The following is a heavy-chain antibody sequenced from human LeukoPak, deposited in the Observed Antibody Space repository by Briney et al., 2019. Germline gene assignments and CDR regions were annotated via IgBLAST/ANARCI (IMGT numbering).Heavy chain of an antibody. CDR3: AREWRDGYNSTRGGLLLFDY. V-gene: IGHV1-46*01. J-gene: IGHJ4*02. CDR1: GYTFTSYY. D-gene: IGHD5-24*01. CDR2: INPSGGST. Sequence: GASVKVSCKASGYTFTSYYMHWVRQAPGQGLEWMGIINPSGGSTSYTQKFQGRVTMTRDTSTSTVYMELISLRSEDTAVYYCAREWRDGYNSTRGGLLLFDYWGQGTLVTVSS.